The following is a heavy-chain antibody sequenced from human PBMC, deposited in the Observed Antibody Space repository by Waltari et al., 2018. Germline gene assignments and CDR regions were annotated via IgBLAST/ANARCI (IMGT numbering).Heavy chain of an antibody. CDR1: GGSISRVAYY. D-gene: IGHD3-22*01. J-gene: IGHJ2*01. CDR2: IFYSGAT. CDR3: ARQDYYYVKGYFDL. V-gene: IGHV4-39*01. Sequence: QLQLQESGPGLVKPSETVSLTCTVSGGSISRVAYYWGWVRQAPGKGQEFIARIFYSGATYYNPSLESRVTISVDTSKNQFSLGLTSGTDADTAVYYCARQDYYYVKGYFDLWGRGTLVTVSS.